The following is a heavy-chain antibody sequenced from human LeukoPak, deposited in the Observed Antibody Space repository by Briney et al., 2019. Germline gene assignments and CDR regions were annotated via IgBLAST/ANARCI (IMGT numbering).Heavy chain of an antibody. D-gene: IGHD3-10*01. Sequence: ASVKVSCKASGDTLSSYAISWVRQAPGQGLEWMGGIIPIFGTANYAQEFQGRVTITADESTSTAYMELSSLRSEDTAVYYCARDLDYDYYGPGGAFDIWGQGTMVTVSS. CDR3: ARDLDYDYYGPGGAFDI. CDR1: GDTLSSYA. V-gene: IGHV1-69*13. CDR2: IIPIFGTA. J-gene: IGHJ3*02.